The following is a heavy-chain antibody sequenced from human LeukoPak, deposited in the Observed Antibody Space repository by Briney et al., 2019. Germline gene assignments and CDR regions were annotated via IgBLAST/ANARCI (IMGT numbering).Heavy chain of an antibody. Sequence: GGSLRLSCAASGFTFSSCGMHWVRQAPGKGLEWVAFIRYGGSTKYYADSVKGRFTISRDNSKNTLCLQMNSLRAEDTAVYYCAGGTVTTFNYWGQGTLVTVSS. CDR1: GFTFSSCG. V-gene: IGHV3-30*02. CDR2: IRYGGSTK. J-gene: IGHJ4*02. CDR3: AGGTVTTFNY. D-gene: IGHD4-17*01.